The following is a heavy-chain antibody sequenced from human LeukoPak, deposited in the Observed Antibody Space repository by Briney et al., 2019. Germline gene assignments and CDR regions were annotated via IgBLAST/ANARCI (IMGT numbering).Heavy chain of an antibody. D-gene: IGHD6-13*01. CDR3: ARLNPAAAGTEDPNFGY. Sequence: SETLSLTCTVSGGSISSYYWSWIRQPPGKGLEWIGYIYTSGSTNYNPSLKSRVTISVDTSKNQFSLKLSSVTAADTAVYYCARLNPAAAGTEDPNFGYWGQGTLVTVSS. V-gene: IGHV4-4*09. J-gene: IGHJ4*02. CDR2: IYTSGST. CDR1: GGSISSYY.